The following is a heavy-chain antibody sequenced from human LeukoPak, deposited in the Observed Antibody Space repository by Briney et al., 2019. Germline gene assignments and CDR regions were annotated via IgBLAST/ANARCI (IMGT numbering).Heavy chain of an antibody. D-gene: IGHD6-13*01. CDR3: ARGRHSSSWYSAAWSY. CDR2: INHSGST. J-gene: IGHJ4*02. V-gene: IGHV4-34*01. CDR1: GGSFSGYY. Sequence: KASETLSLTCAVYGGSFSGYYWSWIRQPPGKGLEWIGEINHSGSTNYNPSLKSRVTISVDTSKNQFSLKLSSVTAADTAVYYCARGRHSSSWYSAAWSYWGQGTLVTVSS.